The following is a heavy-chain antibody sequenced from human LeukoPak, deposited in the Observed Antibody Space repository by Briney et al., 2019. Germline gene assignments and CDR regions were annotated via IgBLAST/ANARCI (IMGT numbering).Heavy chain of an antibody. J-gene: IGHJ4*02. CDR3: ARALKGGSSGGSFAY. V-gene: IGHV3-48*04. D-gene: IGHD3-16*01. Sequence: GGSLRLSCAASGFTFSSYSMNWVRQAPGKGLEWVSYISSSSSTIYYADSVKGRFTISRDNAKNSLYLQMSSLRAEATAVYYCARALKGGSSGGSFAYWAREPWSPSPQ. CDR2: ISSSSSTI. CDR1: GFTFSSYS.